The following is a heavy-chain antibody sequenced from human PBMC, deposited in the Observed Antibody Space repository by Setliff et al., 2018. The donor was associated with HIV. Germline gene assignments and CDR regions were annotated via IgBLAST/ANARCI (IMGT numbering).Heavy chain of an antibody. J-gene: IGHJ6*03. Sequence: ASVKVSCKASGFPFSSYGISWVRQAPGQGLEWMGWISAYNGKTEYAQNFQGRVTMTTDISTSTAWTSTSTAYMELRSLRSDDTAVYYCASCMAGHYYYYMDVWGKGTTATVSS. D-gene: IGHD6-19*01. V-gene: IGHV1-18*01. CDR2: ISAYNGKT. CDR3: ASCMAGHYYYYMDV. CDR1: GFPFSSYG.